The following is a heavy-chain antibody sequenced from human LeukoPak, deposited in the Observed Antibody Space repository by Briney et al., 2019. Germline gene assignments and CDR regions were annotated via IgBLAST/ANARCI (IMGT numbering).Heavy chain of an antibody. CDR1: GDSISSYY. CDR2: IYYSGNT. Sequence: SETLSLTCTVSGDSISSYYWSWIRQPPGKGLEWIGCIYYSGNTNYNPSLKSRVTISIDTCKNQFSLKLSSVTAADTAVYYCARHVGAGSYFDYWGEGTSVTVSS. V-gene: IGHV4-59*08. J-gene: IGHJ4*02. CDR3: ARHVGAGSYFDY. D-gene: IGHD1-26*01.